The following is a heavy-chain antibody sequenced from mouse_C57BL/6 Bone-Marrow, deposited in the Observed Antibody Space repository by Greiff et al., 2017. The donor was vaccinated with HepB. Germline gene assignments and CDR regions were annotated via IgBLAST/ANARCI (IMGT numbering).Heavy chain of an antibody. Sequence: EVMLVESGGGLVKPGGSLKLSCAASGFTFSSYTMSWVRQTPEKRLEWVATISGGGGNTYYPDSVKGRFTISRDNAKNTLYLQMSSLRSEDTALYYCARAGVYYGSEYFDYWGQGTTLTVSS. CDR1: GFTFSSYT. CDR3: ARAGVYYGSEYFDY. V-gene: IGHV5-9*01. D-gene: IGHD1-1*01. CDR2: ISGGGGNT. J-gene: IGHJ2*01.